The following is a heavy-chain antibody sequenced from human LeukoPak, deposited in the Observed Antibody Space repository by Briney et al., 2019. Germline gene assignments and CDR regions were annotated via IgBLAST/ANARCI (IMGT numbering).Heavy chain of an antibody. Sequence: GGSLRLSCAASGFTFSSYEMSWVRQAPGKGLEWVSYISSSGSTIYYADSVKGRFTISRDNSKNTLYLQMNSLRAEDTAAYYCAREGIAGTGDYWGRGTLVTVSS. J-gene: IGHJ4*02. V-gene: IGHV3-48*03. CDR2: ISSSGSTI. D-gene: IGHD1-1*01. CDR3: AREGIAGTGDY. CDR1: GFTFSSYE.